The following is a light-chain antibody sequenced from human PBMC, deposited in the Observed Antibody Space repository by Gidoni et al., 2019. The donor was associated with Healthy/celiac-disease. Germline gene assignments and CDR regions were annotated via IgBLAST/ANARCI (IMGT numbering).Light chain of an antibody. V-gene: IGKV3-11*01. CDR1: QSVSSY. J-gene: IGKJ5*01. CDR3: QQRSNWRIT. Sequence: DIVFTHSPATLSLSPGERATLPCRASQSVSSYLTWYQQKPGQAPRLLIYDASNRATGIPARFSGSGSGTDFTLTISSLEPEDFAVYYCQQRSNWRITFGQGTRLEIK. CDR2: DAS.